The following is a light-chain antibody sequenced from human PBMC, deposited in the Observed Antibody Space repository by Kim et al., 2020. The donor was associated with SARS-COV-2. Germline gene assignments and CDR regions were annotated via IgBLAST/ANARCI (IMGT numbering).Light chain of an antibody. CDR3: QQTYSKPLT. CDR1: QTIRTN. J-gene: IGKJ4*01. CDR2: AAS. V-gene: IGKV1-39*01. Sequence: ASGRYRVTVTSRTLQTIRTNVNWAQQKVGKAPKLLIYAASSLQIGVPSWCSDSGSGTDVTLTISSLQPEDFATCYCQQTYSKPLTFGGGTKVDIK.